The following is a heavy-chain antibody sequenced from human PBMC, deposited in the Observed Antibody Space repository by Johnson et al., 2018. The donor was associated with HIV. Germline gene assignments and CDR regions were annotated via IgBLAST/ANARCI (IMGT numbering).Heavy chain of an antibody. CDR1: GFSFSSYG. CDR2: ISYYGSNK. J-gene: IGHJ3*02. Sequence: QVQLVESGGGVVQPGRSLRLSCAASGFSFSSYGMHWVRQAPGKGLEWVAVISYYGSNKYYADPPKGRFTISRDNSKNTLYPQMCSLRAEETAVYYCAKDMRRVGGWGGGSYRGVSDALEIWGQGTMVTVSS. CDR3: AKDMRRVGGWGGGSYRGVSDALEI. V-gene: IGHV3-30*18. D-gene: IGHD1-26*01.